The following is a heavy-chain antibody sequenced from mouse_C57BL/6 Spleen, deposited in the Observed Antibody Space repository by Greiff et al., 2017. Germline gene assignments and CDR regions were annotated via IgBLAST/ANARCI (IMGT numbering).Heavy chain of an antibody. V-gene: IGHV1-64*01. CDR2: IHPNSGST. J-gene: IGHJ4*01. CDR1: GYTFTSYW. D-gene: IGHD2-1*01. Sequence: VQLQQPGAELVKPGASVKLSCKASGYTFTSYWMHWVKPRPGQGLEWIGMIHPNSGSTNYNEKFKSKATLTVDKSSSTAYMQLSSLTSEDSAVYYCARDGNYGGNYYAMDYWGQGTSVTVSS. CDR3: ARDGNYGGNYYAMDY.